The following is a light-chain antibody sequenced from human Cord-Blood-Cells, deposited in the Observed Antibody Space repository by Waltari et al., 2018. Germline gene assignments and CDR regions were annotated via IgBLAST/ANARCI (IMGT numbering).Light chain of an antibody. CDR2: DAS. CDR1: QSISSW. CDR3: QQYNSYSWT. Sequence: DIQMTQSPSTLSASVGDRVTITCRARQSISSWLAWYQQKPGKAPKLLIDDASSLESGVPSRFSGSGSGTEFTLTISSLQPDDFATYYCQQYNSYSWTFGQGTKVEIK. V-gene: IGKV1-5*01. J-gene: IGKJ1*01.